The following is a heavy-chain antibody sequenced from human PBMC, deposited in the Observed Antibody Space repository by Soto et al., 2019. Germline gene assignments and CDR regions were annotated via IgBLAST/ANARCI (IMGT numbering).Heavy chain of an antibody. CDR2: IYYSGST. J-gene: IGHJ1*01. CDR1: GGSISSYY. Sequence: SETLSLTCTVSGGSISSYYWSWIRQPPGKGLEWIGYIYYSGSTNYNPSLKSRVTISVDTSKNQFSLKLSSVTAADTAVYYCARGGRSIAAAGTVEYFQHWGQGTLVTVSS. V-gene: IGHV4-59*01. D-gene: IGHD6-13*01. CDR3: ARGGRSIAAAGTVEYFQH.